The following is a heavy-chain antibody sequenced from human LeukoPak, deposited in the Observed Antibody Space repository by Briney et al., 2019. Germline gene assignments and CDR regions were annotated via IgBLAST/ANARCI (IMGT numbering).Heavy chain of an antibody. CDR2: TIPTFETA. Sequence: SVKVSCKASGGALSSYAINWVRQAPGQGLEWMGGTIPTFETANYALKFQGRVTITADEYTRTAYMELSSLRSEDTAVYYCTTLAAATGRGYWDQGTLVTVSS. V-gene: IGHV1-69*01. D-gene: IGHD6-13*01. J-gene: IGHJ4*02. CDR3: TTLAAATGRGY. CDR1: GGALSSYA.